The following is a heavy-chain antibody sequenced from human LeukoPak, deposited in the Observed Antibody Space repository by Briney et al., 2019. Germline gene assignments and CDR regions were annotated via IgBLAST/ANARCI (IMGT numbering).Heavy chain of an antibody. J-gene: IGHJ6*03. D-gene: IGHD6-13*01. CDR1: GGTFSSYA. Sequence: ASVKVSCKASGGTFSSYAISWVRQATGQGLEWMGWMNPNSGNTGYAQKFQGRVTMTRNTSISTAYMELSSLRSEDTAVYYCARSVIKRRYSSSWYTDRAPHYYYYMDVWGKGTTVTISS. CDR3: ARSVIKRRYSSSWYTDRAPHYYYYMDV. CDR2: MNPNSGNT. V-gene: IGHV1-8*02.